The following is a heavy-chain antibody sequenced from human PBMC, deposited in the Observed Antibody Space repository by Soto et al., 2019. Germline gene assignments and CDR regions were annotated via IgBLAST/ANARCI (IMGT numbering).Heavy chain of an antibody. J-gene: IGHJ6*02. D-gene: IGHD1-26*01. CDR3: AREWELRYYGMDV. CDR1: GFTFDDNA. V-gene: IGHV3-21*01. CDR2: ISSSSYI. Sequence: GGSLRLSCAVSGFTFDDNAMNWVRQAPGKGLEWVSSISSSSYIYYADSVKGRFTISRDNAKNSLYLQMNSLRAEDTAVYYCAREWELRYYGMDVWGQGTTVTVSS.